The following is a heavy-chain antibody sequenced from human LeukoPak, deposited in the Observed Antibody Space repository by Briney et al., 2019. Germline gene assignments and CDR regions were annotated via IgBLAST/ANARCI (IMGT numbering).Heavy chain of an antibody. D-gene: IGHD6-6*01. V-gene: IGHV1-24*01. Sequence: ASVKVSCKVSGYTLTELSMHWVRQAPGKGLEWMGGFDPEDGETIYAQKFQGRVTMTEDTSTDTAYMELSSLRSEDTAVYYCARDSSSSPNYYYGMDVWGQGTTVTVSS. J-gene: IGHJ6*02. CDR1: GYTLTELS. CDR3: ARDSSSSPNYYYGMDV. CDR2: FDPEDGET.